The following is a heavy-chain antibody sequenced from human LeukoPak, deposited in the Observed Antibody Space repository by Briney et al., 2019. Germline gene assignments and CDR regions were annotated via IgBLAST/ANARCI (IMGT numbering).Heavy chain of an antibody. CDR1: GFTFSSYG. CDR2: ISYDGSNK. J-gene: IGHJ4*02. V-gene: IGHV3-30*18. Sequence: GGSLRLSYAASGFTFSSYGMHWVRQAPGKGLEWVAVISYDGSNKYYADSVKGRFTISRDNSKNTLYLQMNSLRAEDTAVYYCAKDRRGSLDYWGQGTLVTVSS. CDR3: AKDRRGSLDY. D-gene: IGHD2-15*01.